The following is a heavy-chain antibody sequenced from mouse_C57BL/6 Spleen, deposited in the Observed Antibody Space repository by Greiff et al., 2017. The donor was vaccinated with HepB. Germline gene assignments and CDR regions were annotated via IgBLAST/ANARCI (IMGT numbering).Heavy chain of an antibody. CDR3: ATRRGSSCYYAFDY. Sequence: EVQLQQSGAELVRPGASVKLSCTASGFNFTDYYMHWVKQRPGQGLEWIGRIDPEDGYTEYTPKFKGKATMTVDTSSSTAYLQLSSLTSADAAVYYCATRRGSSCYYAFDYWGQGTTVTVSA. J-gene: IGHJ4*01. D-gene: IGHD1-1*02. CDR2: IDPEDGYT. CDR1: GFNFTDYY. V-gene: IGHV14-1*01.